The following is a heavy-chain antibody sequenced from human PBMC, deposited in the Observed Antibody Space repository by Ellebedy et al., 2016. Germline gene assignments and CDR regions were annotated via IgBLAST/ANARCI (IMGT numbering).Heavy chain of an antibody. V-gene: IGHV3-23*01. CDR3: AKNGYGSRSHFYFDF. CDR2: ISGNGYSI. CDR1: GLTLTSSA. J-gene: IGHJ4*02. Sequence: GGSLRLXXAAPGLTLTSSAMSWVRQAPGRGLEWVSAISGNGYSIYYADSVKGRFTISKDNSKNTVFLHMNSLRAEDTATYYCAKNGYGSRSHFYFDFWGQGTRVTVAS. D-gene: IGHD3-10*01.